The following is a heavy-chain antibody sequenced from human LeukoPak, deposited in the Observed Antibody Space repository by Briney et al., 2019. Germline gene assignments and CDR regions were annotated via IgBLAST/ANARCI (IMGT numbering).Heavy chain of an antibody. Sequence: ASVKVSCKASGYTFTSYGISWVRQAPGQGLEWMGWISAYNGNTNYAQKLQGRVTMTTDTSTSTAYMELRSLRSEDTAVYYCARGYFGVVDGAFDIWGQGTMVTVSS. CDR1: GYTFTSYG. J-gene: IGHJ3*02. CDR3: ARGYFGVVDGAFDI. D-gene: IGHD3-3*01. CDR2: ISAYNGNT. V-gene: IGHV1-18*01.